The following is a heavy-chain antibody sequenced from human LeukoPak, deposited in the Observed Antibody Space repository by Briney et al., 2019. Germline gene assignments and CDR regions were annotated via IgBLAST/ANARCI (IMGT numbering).Heavy chain of an antibody. CDR1: GGSISSGDYY. Sequence: PSQTLSLTCTVSGGSISSGDYYWSWIRQPPGKGLEWIGYIYYSGSTYYNPSLKSRVTISVDTSKNQFSLKLSSVTAADTAVYYCASIPKSGYFQHWGQGTLVAVSS. CDR2: IYYSGST. CDR3: ASIPKSGYFQH. V-gene: IGHV4-30-4*08. D-gene: IGHD2-2*02. J-gene: IGHJ1*01.